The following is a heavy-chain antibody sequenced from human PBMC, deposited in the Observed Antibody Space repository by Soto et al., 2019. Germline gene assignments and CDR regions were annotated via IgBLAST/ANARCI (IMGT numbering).Heavy chain of an antibody. J-gene: IGHJ1*01. CDR3: ARECAPGKAIHIRFQH. CDR2: INPNSGGT. D-gene: IGHD2-2*02. CDR1: GYTFTGYY. V-gene: IGHV1-2*02. Sequence: ASVKVSCKASGYTFTGYYMHWVRQAPGQGLEWMGWINPNSGGTNYAQKFQGRVTMTRDTSISTAYMELSRLRSDDTAVYYCARECAPGKAIHIRFQHWGQGNLVTVSS.